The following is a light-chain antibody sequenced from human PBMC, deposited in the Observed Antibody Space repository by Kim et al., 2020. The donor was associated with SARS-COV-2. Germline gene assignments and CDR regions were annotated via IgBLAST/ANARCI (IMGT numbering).Light chain of an antibody. CDR1: QYINNY. J-gene: IGKJ2*01. Sequence: SASVGDRVTITCRASQYINNYLNWYQQKPGRAPVLLISASSRLQSGVPSRFSGSGSGTDFTLTITNLQPEDVATYFCQESDTLPHTFGQGTKLEIK. CDR3: QESDTLPHT. V-gene: IGKV1-39*01. CDR2: ASS.